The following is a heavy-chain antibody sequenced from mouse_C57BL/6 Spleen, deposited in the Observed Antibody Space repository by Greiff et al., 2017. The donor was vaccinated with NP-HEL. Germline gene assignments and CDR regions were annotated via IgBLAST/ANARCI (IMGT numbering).Heavy chain of an antibody. V-gene: IGHV5-4*03. CDR1: GFTFSSYA. D-gene: IGHD2-2*01. Sequence: EVKLVESGGGLVKPGGSLKLSCAASGFTFSSYAMSWVRQTPEKRLEWVATISDGGSYTYYPDNVKGRFTISRDNAKNNRYLQMSHLKSEDTAMYYCARIYYGYGWGQGTLVTVSA. CDR3: ARIYYGYG. CDR2: ISDGGSYT. J-gene: IGHJ3*01.